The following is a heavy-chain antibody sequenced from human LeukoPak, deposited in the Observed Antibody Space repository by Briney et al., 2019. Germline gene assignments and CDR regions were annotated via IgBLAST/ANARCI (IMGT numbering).Heavy chain of an antibody. V-gene: IGHV3-7*01. CDR3: AKDQQQWLVGILDY. D-gene: IGHD6-19*01. J-gene: IGHJ4*02. Sequence: PGGSLRLSCAASGFTFCSSWMTWVPQAPGKELEGVAIIKADGSEKSYVGSVKGRFTISRDKAKNSLYLQMNSLTAEDTAVYYCAKDQQQWLVGILDYWGQGTLVTVSS. CDR1: GFTFCSSW. CDR2: IKADGSEK.